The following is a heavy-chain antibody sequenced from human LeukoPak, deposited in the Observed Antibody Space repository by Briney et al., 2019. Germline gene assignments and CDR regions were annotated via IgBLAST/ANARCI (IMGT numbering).Heavy chain of an antibody. CDR1: GFTFSSYS. CDR3: ASQDSGSYSR. V-gene: IGHV3-21*01. Sequence: GGSLRLSCAASGFTFSSYSMTWVRQAPGKGLEWVSSISSSSSYIYYADSVKGRFTISRDNAKNSLYLQMNSLRAEDTAVYYCASQDSGSYSRWGQGTLVTVSS. D-gene: IGHD1-26*01. J-gene: IGHJ4*02. CDR2: ISSSSSYI.